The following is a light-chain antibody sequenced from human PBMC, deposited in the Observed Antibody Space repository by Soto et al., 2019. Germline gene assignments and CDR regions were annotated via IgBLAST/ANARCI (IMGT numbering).Light chain of an antibody. Sequence: QSVLTQPPSASGTPGQRVTISCSGSRSNIGSNYVFWYQQLPGTAPKLLIYRNNQRPSGVPDRFSVSKSGTSASLAISGLRSEDEAEYYCAAWDDSLSGRVFGGGTKLTVL. CDR3: AAWDDSLSGRV. CDR1: RSNIGSNY. V-gene: IGLV1-47*01. CDR2: RNN. J-gene: IGLJ3*02.